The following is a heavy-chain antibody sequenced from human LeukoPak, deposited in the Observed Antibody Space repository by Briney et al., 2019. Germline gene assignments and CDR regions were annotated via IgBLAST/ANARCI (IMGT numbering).Heavy chain of an antibody. Sequence: ASVKVSCKASGYTFTGYYIHWVRQAPGQGLEWMGWINPNAGGTNYAQKFQGRVTMTRDASINTAYMEMSGLRSDDTAVYYCARGFSSSRPHYFDYWGQGTLVTVSS. D-gene: IGHD6-13*01. CDR2: INPNAGGT. CDR1: GYTFTGYY. J-gene: IGHJ4*02. V-gene: IGHV1-2*02. CDR3: ARGFSSSRPHYFDY.